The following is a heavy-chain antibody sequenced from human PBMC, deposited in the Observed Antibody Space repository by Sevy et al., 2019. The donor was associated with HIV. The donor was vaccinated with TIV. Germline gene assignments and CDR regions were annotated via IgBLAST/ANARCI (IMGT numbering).Heavy chain of an antibody. CDR2: ISYEGTET. J-gene: IGHJ4*01. CDR3: ARDGGYSIKWYPLY. Sequence: GGSLRLSCAASGFAFSSHAMHWVRQAPGKGLEWVAVISYEGTETFYAASVEGRFTISGDNSKNMLSLQINGLRPEDTAVYFCARDGGYSIKWYPLYWGHGTLVTVSS. CDR1: GFAFSSHA. D-gene: IGHD6-13*01. V-gene: IGHV3-30-3*01.